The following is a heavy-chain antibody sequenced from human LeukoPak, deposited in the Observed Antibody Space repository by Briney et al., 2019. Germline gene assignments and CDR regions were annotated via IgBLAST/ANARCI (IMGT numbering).Heavy chain of an antibody. Sequence: SVRVSCKASGGTLSSYSISWVRQAPGQGLEWLGGIIPIFATANYAQKFQGRVKFTADESTSTAFMELTSLRSEDTAVYYCARDALDQLGATYFDYWGQGTWVPVFS. J-gene: IGHJ4*02. CDR3: ARDALDQLGATYFDY. CDR2: IIPIFATA. V-gene: IGHV1-69*13. CDR1: GGTLSSYS. D-gene: IGHD1-26*01.